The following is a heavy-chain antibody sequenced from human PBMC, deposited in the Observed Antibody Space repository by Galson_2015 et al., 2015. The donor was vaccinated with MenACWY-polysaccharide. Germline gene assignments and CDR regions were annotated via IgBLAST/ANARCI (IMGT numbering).Heavy chain of an antibody. J-gene: IGHJ4*02. Sequence: SVKVSCKAPGYTFTDYYMYWARQAPGQGLEWMGWINPDSGDTTSAQKFQGRVTMTRDVSISTAYMELSWLRSDDTAVYYCTRGVLAVARVPTSGSNDFWGQGTLVTVSS. CDR3: TRGVLAVARVPTSGSNDF. CDR1: GYTFTDYY. CDR2: INPDSGDT. V-gene: IGHV1-2*02. D-gene: IGHD6-19*01.